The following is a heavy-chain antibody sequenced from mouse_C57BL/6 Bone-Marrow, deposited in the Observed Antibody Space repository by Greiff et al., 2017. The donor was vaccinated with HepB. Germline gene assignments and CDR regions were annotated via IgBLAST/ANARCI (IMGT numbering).Heavy chain of an antibody. Sequence: EVKLMESGGGLVKPGGSLKLSCAASGFTFSDYGMHWVRQAPEKGLEWVAYISSGSSTIYYADTVKGRFTISRDNAKNTLFLQMTSLRSEDTAMYYCARRGYGYDEGHYYAMDFWGQGTSVTVSS. D-gene: IGHD2-2*01. J-gene: IGHJ4*01. V-gene: IGHV5-17*01. CDR3: ARRGYGYDEGHYYAMDF. CDR2: ISSGSSTI. CDR1: GFTFSDYG.